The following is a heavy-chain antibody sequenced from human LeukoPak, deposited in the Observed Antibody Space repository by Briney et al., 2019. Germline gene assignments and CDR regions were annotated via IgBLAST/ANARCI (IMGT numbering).Heavy chain of an antibody. Sequence: SETLSLTCAVCGGSFSDYSWRWLRQPPGKGLEGMGEINHRGGSNNNPSLMCQVIMSLDTSKNQFSLKVSSVTAADTAVYYCARVGYSYSINDWTRTGLGAYPTKYNYYMDVWGKGTTVTVSS. J-gene: IGHJ6*03. CDR1: GGSFSDYS. V-gene: IGHV4-34*01. CDR2: INHRGGS. D-gene: IGHD5-18*01. CDR3: ARVGYSYSINDWTRTGLGAYPTKYNYYMDV.